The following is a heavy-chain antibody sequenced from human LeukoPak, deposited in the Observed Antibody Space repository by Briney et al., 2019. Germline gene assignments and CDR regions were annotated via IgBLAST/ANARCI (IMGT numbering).Heavy chain of an antibody. D-gene: IGHD3-3*01. Sequence: PSESLSLACTVSGGSISSYYWSWIRQSPGKGLEWIGYIYYSGSTNYNPSLKSRVTISVDTSKNQLSLKLSSVTAADTAVYYCARDVGAGSWFDPWGQGTLVTVSS. CDR3: ARDVGAGSWFDP. CDR1: GGSISSYY. J-gene: IGHJ5*02. CDR2: IYYSGST. V-gene: IGHV4-59*01.